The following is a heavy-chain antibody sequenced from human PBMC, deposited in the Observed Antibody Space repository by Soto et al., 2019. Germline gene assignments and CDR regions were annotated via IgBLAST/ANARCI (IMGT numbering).Heavy chain of an antibody. V-gene: IGHV3-7*01. J-gene: IGHJ4*02. CDR1: GFTFGTFW. D-gene: IGHD6-19*01. CDR2: TNQDGSEK. CDR3: ARDRTDSISGWGLDY. Sequence: EVQLVESGGGLVQPGGSLRLSCAGSGFTFGTFWMSWVRQAPGKGLEWVANTNQDGSEKHYVDSVRGRLTISRDNVKNSLYLQMDSLRAEDTAVYYCARDRTDSISGWGLDYWGQGTLVTVSS.